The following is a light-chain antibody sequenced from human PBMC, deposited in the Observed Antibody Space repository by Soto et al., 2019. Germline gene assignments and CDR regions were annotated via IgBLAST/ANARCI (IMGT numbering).Light chain of an antibody. CDR2: EVS. J-gene: IGLJ2*01. CDR1: SSDAGGYNY. V-gene: IGLV2-8*01. Sequence: QSALTQPPSASGSPGQSVTISCTGTSSDAGGYNYVSWYQQHPGKAPKLMIYEVSKRPSGVPDRFSGSKSGNTASLTVSGLQAEDEADYYCSSYAGNNNLVFGGGTKLTVL. CDR3: SSYAGNNNLV.